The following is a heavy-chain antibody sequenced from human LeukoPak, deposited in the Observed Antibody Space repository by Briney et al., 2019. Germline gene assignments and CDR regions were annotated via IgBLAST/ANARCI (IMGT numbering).Heavy chain of an antibody. D-gene: IGHD4-17*01. J-gene: IGHJ4*02. CDR3: ARGNAYGDNVGIYFDY. V-gene: IGHV3-7*01. CDR2: IKQDESEK. Sequence: AGSLRLSCAASGFTFSSYWMSWVRQAPGKGLEWVANIKQDESEKYYVDSVKGRFTTSRDNAQNSMYLQMNSLRAEDTAVYYCARGNAYGDNVGIYFDYWGQGTLVTVSS. CDR1: GFTFSSYW.